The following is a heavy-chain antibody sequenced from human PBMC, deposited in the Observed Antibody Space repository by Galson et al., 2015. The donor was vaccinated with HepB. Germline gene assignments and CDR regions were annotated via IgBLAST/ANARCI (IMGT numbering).Heavy chain of an antibody. CDR1: GGSIISYY. J-gene: IGHJ6*02. CDR3: ARQISYYYGLDI. CDR2: IDYTGST. Sequence: ETLSLTCTVSGGSIISYYWHWVRLPPGKGLEWIGYIDYTGSTKSNPSLESRVTLSLDKPKNQFYLRVNSVTAAETAIYYCARQISYYYGLDIWGQGTTGTVSS. V-gene: IGHV4-59*08. D-gene: IGHD3-10*01.